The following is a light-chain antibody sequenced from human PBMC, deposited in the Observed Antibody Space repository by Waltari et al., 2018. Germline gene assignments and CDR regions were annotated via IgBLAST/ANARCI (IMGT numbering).Light chain of an antibody. J-gene: IGKJ3*01. V-gene: IGKV3-11*01. Sequence: EIVLTQSPATLSLSPGETATLSRRASQYVSTDLAWYQQKPGQAPRLLIYDASNRATGIPARFSGSGSGTDFTLTISSLEPEDFAVYYCQQRFALFTFGPGTKVDIK. CDR1: QYVSTD. CDR3: QQRFALFT. CDR2: DAS.